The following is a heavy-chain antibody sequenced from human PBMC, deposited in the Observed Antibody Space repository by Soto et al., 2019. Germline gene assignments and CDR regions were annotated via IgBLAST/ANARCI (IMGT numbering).Heavy chain of an antibody. J-gene: IGHJ4*02. V-gene: IGHV3-48*02. CDR3: AKYCSSDVCFDY. D-gene: IGHD2-8*01. CDR2: ISGSGDTK. Sequence: GGSLRLSCASSGFTFSPCSMNWVRQAPGKGLEWVSFISGSGDTKYYADSVKGRFTISRDNAKNSLYLQMSSLRDEDTAVYYCAKYCSSDVCFDYWGQGTLVTVSS. CDR1: GFTFSPCS.